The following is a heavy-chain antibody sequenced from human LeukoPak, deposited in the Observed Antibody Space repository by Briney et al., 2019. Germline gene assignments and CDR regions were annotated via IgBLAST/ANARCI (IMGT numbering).Heavy chain of an antibody. CDR2: IIPIFGTA. CDR1: GGTFSSYA. J-gene: IGHJ6*04. Sequence: GASVKVSXKASGGTFSSYAISWVRQAPGQGLEWMGRIIPIFGTANYAQKFQGRVTITTDESTSTAYMELSSLRSEDTAVYYCARGNYYGSGSYVWGKGTTVTVSS. D-gene: IGHD3-10*01. CDR3: ARGNYYGSGSYV. V-gene: IGHV1-69*05.